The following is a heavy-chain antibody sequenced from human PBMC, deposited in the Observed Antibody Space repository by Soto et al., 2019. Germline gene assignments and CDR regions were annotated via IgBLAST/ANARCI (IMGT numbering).Heavy chain of an antibody. V-gene: IGHV1-69*13. CDR1: GGTFSSYA. D-gene: IGHD3-3*01. CDR3: ATRTIFGVVLTGYYYYGMDV. CDR2: SIPIFGTA. Sequence: SVKVSCKASGGTFSSYAISWVRQAPGQGLEWMGGSIPIFGTANYAQKFQGRVTITADESTSTAYMELSSLRSEDTAVYYCATRTIFGVVLTGYYYYGMDVWGQGTTVTVSS. J-gene: IGHJ6*02.